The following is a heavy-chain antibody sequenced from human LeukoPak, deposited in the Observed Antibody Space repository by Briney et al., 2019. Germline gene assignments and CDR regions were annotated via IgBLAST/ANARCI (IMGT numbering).Heavy chain of an antibody. Sequence: SETLSLTCIVSGGSISNYYWSWIRQPPGKGLEWIGYVHYSGNTNYNPSLKSRVTISVDTSKNQFSLKLSSVTAADTAVYYCARMIAAAGTEYFDFWGRGTLVTVSS. J-gene: IGHJ2*01. CDR2: VHYSGNT. V-gene: IGHV4-59*01. CDR3: ARMIAAAGTEYFDF. D-gene: IGHD6-13*01. CDR1: GGSISNYY.